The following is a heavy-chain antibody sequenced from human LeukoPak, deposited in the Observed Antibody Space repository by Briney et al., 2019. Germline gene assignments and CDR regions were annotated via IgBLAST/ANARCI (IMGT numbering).Heavy chain of an antibody. D-gene: IGHD3-22*01. CDR2: IYTSGST. J-gene: IGHJ3*02. CDR1: GGSISSSGYY. V-gene: IGHV4-39*07. Sequence: SETLSLTCTVSGGSISSSGYYWGWIRQPPGKGLEWIGRIYTSGSTNYIPSLKSRLTISVDTSKNQFSLKLSSVNAADTAVYYCARTSTLVSLHDYDSSGSEDAFDIWGQGTMVTVSS. CDR3: ARTSTLVSLHDYDSSGSEDAFDI.